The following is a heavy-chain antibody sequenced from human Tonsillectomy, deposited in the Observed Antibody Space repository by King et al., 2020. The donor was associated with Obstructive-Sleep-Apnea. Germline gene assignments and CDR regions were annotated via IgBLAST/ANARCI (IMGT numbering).Heavy chain of an antibody. CDR1: GFTFSSYA. CDR2: ISYDGSKK. J-gene: IGHJ4*02. Sequence: QMQQVQSGGGVVQPGRSLRLSCAASGFTFSSYAMHWVRQAPGKGLEWVAVISYDGSKKYYADSVKGRFTISRDNSKNTLYLQMNSLRAEDTAVYYCARGEAARRVTGLTDYWGQGTLVTASS. V-gene: IGHV3-30*04. CDR3: ARGEAARRVTGLTDY. D-gene: IGHD6-6*01.